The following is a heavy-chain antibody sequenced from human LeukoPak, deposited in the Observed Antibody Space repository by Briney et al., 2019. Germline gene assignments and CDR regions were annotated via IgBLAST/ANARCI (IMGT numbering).Heavy chain of an antibody. V-gene: IGHV3-30*18. CDR3: AKDWIVGATGH. CDR1: GFTFSSYG. CDR2: ISYDGSNK. D-gene: IGHD1-26*01. Sequence: GGSLRLSCAASGFTFSSYGLHWARQAPAKGREGVAVISYDGSNKYYADSVKGRFTISRDNSKNTLYLQMNSLRAEDTAVYYCAKDWIVGATGHWGQGTLVTVSS. J-gene: IGHJ4*02.